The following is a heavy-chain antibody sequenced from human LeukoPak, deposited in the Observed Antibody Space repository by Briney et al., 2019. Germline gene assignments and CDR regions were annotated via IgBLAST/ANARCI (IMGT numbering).Heavy chain of an antibody. Sequence: SQTLSLTCTVSGGSISSGSYYWSWIRQPAGKGLEWIGRIYTSGSTNYNPSLKSRVTISVDTSKNQFSLKLSSVTAADTAVYXCARGXXPXXXXXSXTSCXTXXXXXXXXDP. D-gene: IGHD2-2*02. CDR2: IYTSGST. V-gene: IGHV4-61*02. CDR3: ARGXXPXXXXXSXTSCXTXXXXXXXXDP. J-gene: IGHJ5*02. CDR1: GGSISSGSYY.